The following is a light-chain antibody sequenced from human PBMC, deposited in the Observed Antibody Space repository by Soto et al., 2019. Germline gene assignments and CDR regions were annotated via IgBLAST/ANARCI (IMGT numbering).Light chain of an antibody. Sequence: EIVMTQSPATLSVSPGERATLSCRASQSVSSNLAWYQQKPGQAPRLLIYSASSRATGVPDRFSGSGSGTDFTLTISRLEPEDFAVYYCQQYYSIPLTFGGGTKVDIK. V-gene: IGKV3D-15*01. CDR3: QQYYSIPLT. CDR1: QSVSSN. J-gene: IGKJ4*01. CDR2: SAS.